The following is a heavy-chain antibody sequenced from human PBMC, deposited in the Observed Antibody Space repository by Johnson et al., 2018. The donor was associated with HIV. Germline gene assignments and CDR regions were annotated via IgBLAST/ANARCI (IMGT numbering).Heavy chain of an antibody. CDR2: INWNGGST. V-gene: IGHV3-11*04. CDR1: GSTFSDYY. D-gene: IGHD1-1*01. J-gene: IGHJ3*02. CDR3: ARDLAGTERGNAFDI. Sequence: QVQLVESGGDLVKAGGSLRLSCAASGSTFSDYYMSWIRQAPGKGLEWVSGINWNGGSTGYADSVKGRFTISRDNSKNTLYLQMNSLRAEDTAVYYCARDLAGTERGNAFDIWGQGTMVTVSS.